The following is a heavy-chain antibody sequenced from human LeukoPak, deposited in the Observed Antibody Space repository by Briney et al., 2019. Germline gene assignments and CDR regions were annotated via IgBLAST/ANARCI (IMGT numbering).Heavy chain of an antibody. D-gene: IGHD2-15*01. V-gene: IGHV4-39*01. CDR3: ARRDVLPDAFDI. CDR1: GGSISSSSYY. CDR2: IYYSGGT. J-gene: IGHJ3*02. Sequence: PSETLSLTCTVSGGSISSSSYYWGWIRQPPGKGLEWIGSIYYSGGTYYNSSLKSRVTISVDTSKNQFSLKPSSVTAADTAVYYCARRDVLPDAFDIWGQGTMVTVSS.